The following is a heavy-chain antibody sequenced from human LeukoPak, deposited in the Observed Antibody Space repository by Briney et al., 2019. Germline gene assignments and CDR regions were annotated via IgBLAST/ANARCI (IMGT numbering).Heavy chain of an antibody. CDR3: ARGADGSYTLFDY. Sequence: QPGGSLRLSCAASGFILSSYSMTWVRQAPGKGLEWISYISGDSGPIYYGDSVKGRFTISRDNAKNSLYLQMNSLRAEDTAVYYCARGADGSYTLFDYWGQGTLVTVSS. CDR1: GFILSSYS. J-gene: IGHJ4*02. CDR2: ISGDSGPI. D-gene: IGHD1-26*01. V-gene: IGHV3-48*01.